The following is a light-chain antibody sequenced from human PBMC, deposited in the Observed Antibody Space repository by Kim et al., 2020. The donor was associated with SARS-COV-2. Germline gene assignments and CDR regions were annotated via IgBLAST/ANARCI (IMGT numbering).Light chain of an antibody. CDR1: KY. V-gene: IGLV3-1*01. CDR3: QAWDSSTYWV. Sequence: KYACWYQQKPGQSPVLVIYQNNKRPSGIPERFSGSNSGNTATLTISGTQAMDEADYYCQAWDSSTYWVFGGGTQLTVL. CDR2: QNN. J-gene: IGLJ3*02.